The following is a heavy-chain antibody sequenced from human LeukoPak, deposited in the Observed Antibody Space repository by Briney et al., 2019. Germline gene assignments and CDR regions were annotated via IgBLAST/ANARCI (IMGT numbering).Heavy chain of an antibody. CDR3: AKDHDNTDFYYYFDS. D-gene: IGHD3-10*01. V-gene: IGHV3-23*01. Sequence: PGGSLRLSCAASGFSFDAYAMSWVRQAPGKGREWVSSISETGRTTSYTDSVKGRFTITRDKSKSTLHLQMNRLRAEDTALYYCAKDHDNTDFYYYFDSWGQGTLVTVSS. CDR2: ISETGRTT. J-gene: IGHJ4*02. CDR1: GFSFDAYA.